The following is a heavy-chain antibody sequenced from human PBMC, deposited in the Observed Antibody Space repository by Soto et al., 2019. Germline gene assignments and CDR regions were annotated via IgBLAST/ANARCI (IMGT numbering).Heavy chain of an antibody. CDR3: EKAVYSSSPCCYGMDV. D-gene: IGHD6-19*01. Sequence: EVQVLESGGGLVQPGGSLRLSCAASGFTFSGYAMNWVRQAPGKGLEWVSAISGDGGSPYYADSVKGRFTISRDDSRNTPYLRMHSLRVEDTGRYCCEKAVYSSSPCCYGMDVWGQGTTGTVS. J-gene: IGHJ6*02. CDR1: GFTFSGYA. CDR2: ISGDGGSP. V-gene: IGHV3-23*01.